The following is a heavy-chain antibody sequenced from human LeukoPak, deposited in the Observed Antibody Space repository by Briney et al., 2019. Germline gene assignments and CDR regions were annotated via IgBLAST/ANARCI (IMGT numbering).Heavy chain of an antibody. CDR2: IYHSGST. V-gene: IGHV4-4*02. J-gene: IGHJ6*03. CDR3: VRGGSSSWPYYYYYMDV. Sequence: SETLSLTCAVSGGSISSSNWWSWVRQPPGKGLEWIGEIYHSGSTNYNPSLKSRVTISVDKSKNQFSLKLSSVTAADTAVYYCVRGGSSSWPYYYYYMDVWGKGTTVTVSS. D-gene: IGHD6-13*01. CDR1: GGSISSSNW.